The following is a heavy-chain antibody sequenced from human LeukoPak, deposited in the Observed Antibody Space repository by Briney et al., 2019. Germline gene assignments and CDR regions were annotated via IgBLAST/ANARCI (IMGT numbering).Heavy chain of an antibody. CDR1: GGSFSGYY. J-gene: IGHJ4*02. CDR3: AIRPHCSSTSCYSFDY. CDR2: INHSGST. D-gene: IGHD2-2*02. V-gene: IGHV4-34*01. Sequence: SETLSLTCAVYGGSFSGYYWSWIRQPPGKGLEWIGEINHSGSTNYNPSLKSRVTISVDTSKNQFSLKLSSMTAADTAVYYCAIRPHCSSTSCYSFDYWGQGTLVTVSS.